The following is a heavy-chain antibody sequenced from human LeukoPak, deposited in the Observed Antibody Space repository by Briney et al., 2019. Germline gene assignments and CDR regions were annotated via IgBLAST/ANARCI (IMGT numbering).Heavy chain of an antibody. CDR1: GFTFSSYG. D-gene: IGHD5-18*01. V-gene: IGHV3-30*02. CDR3: AKDSYTDTAMAPSAY. CDR2: IRYDGSNK. Sequence: GGSLRLSCAASGFTFSSYGMHWVRQAPAKGLEGVAFIRYDGSNKYYADSVKGRFTISRDNSKNTLYLQMNSLRAEDTAVYYCAKDSYTDTAMAPSAYWGQGTLVTVSS. J-gene: IGHJ4*02.